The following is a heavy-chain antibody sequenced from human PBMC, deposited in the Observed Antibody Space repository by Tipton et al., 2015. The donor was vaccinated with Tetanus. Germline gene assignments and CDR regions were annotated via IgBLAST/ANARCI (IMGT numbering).Heavy chain of an antibody. CDR2: ISFDGRNQ. CDR1: GFTFSSHG. J-gene: IGHJ4*02. CDR3: ARDGSNAGSWPYFDY. V-gene: IGHV3-33*01. Sequence: SLRLSCEASGFTFSSHGMHWVRQAPGKGLEWVAVISFDGRNQYYADSVKGRCTVSRDNSKNTLSLQVDSLRAEDTAVYYCARDGSNAGSWPYFDYWGQGALVTVSS. D-gene: IGHD6-13*01.